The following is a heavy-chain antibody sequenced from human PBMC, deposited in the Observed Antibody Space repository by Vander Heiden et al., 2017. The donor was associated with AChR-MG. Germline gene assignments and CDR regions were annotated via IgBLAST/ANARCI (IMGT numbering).Heavy chain of an antibody. V-gene: IGHV3-21*01. CDR1: GFTFSSYS. CDR2: ISSSSSYI. J-gene: IGHJ6*02. Sequence: EVQLVESGGGLVKPGGSLRLSCAASGFTFSSYSMNWVRQAPGKGLEWVSSISSSSSYIYYADSVKGRFTISRDNAKNSLYLQMNSLRAEDTAVYYCARGSYRAYGMDVWGQGTTVTVSS. D-gene: IGHD1-26*01. CDR3: ARGSYRAYGMDV.